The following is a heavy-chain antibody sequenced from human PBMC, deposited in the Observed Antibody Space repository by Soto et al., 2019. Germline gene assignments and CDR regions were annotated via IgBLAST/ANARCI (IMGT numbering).Heavy chain of an antibody. V-gene: IGHV1-24*01. CDR1: GYTLTELS. J-gene: IGHJ4*02. D-gene: IGHD3-10*01. CDR2: FDPEDGET. Sequence: ASVKVSCKVSGYTLTELSMHWVRQAPGKGREWMGGFDPEDGETIYAQKFQGRVTMTEDTSTDTAYMELSSLGSEDTAVYYCATDQVRGVTLFDYWGQGTLVTVSS. CDR3: ATDQVRGVTLFDY.